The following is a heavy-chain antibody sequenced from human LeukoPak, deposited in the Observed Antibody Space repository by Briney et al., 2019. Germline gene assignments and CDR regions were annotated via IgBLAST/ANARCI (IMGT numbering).Heavy chain of an antibody. CDR2: TI. CDR3: ARDPAGRDYYYYYYMDV. D-gene: IGHD5-24*01. V-gene: IGHV3-48*03. J-gene: IGHJ6*03. Sequence: TIYYEDSMEGRFTISRDNAKNSLYLQINSLRAEDTAVYYCARDPAGRDYYYYYYMDVWGKGTTVTVSS.